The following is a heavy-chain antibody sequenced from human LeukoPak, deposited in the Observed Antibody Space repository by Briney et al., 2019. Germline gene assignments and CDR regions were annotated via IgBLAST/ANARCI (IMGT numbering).Heavy chain of an antibody. V-gene: IGHV5-51*01. D-gene: IGHD3-9*01. CDR1: GSSFTSYW. CDR2: IYPGDSDT. CDR3: AILDYDILTGIDY. J-gene: IGHJ4*02. Sequence: GESLKISCKGSGSSFTSYWIGWVRRMPGKGLEWMGIIYPGDSDTRYRPSFQGQVTISADKSISTADLQWGSLKASDTAMYYCAILDYDILTGIDYWGQGTLVTVSS.